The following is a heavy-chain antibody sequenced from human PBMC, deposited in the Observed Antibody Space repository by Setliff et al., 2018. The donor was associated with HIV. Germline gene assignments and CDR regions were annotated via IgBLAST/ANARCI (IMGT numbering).Heavy chain of an antibody. V-gene: IGHV4-39*01. CDR3: ARYTPKVDWFDP. CDR2: IHYNGRT. CDR1: GDSITNDDYY. Sequence: SETLSLTCTVSGDSITNDDYYWGWIRQPPGKGLEWIAIIHYNGRTYYDPSLKSRVTIFVDTSKTQFYLKLRSVTASDTAVYYCARYTPKVDWFDPWGQGTLVTV. J-gene: IGHJ5*02. D-gene: IGHD2-2*02.